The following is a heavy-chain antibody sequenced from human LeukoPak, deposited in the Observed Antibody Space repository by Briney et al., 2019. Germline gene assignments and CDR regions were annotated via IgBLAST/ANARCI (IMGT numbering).Heavy chain of an antibody. CDR2: ISGSSTYI. D-gene: IGHD6-13*01. CDR3: ARGRSSWYLGSKREGYYMDV. J-gene: IGHJ6*03. V-gene: IGHV3-21*01. CDR1: GFTLSSYS. Sequence: PGGSLRLSCAASGFTLSSYSMNWVRQAPGKGLEWVSSISGSSTYIDYADSLKGRFTISRDNAKNSLYLQMNSLRAEDTAVYYCARGRSSWYLGSKREGYYMDVWGKGTTVTVSS.